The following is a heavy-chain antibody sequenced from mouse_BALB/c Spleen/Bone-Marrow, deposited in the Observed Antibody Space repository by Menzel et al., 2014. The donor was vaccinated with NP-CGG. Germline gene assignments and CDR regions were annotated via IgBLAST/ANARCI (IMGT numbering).Heavy chain of an antibody. J-gene: IGHJ3*01. D-gene: IGHD1-3*01. CDR2: IDPSDSET. Sequence: QVQLQQSGPQLVRPGASVKISCKASGYSFTSYWMHWVKQRPGQGLEWIGMIDPSDSETKLNQKFKDKATLTVGKSSSTAYLQLSSPTPEDSAVYYCARRDNAPFAYWGQGTLVTVSA. CDR1: GYSFTSYW. CDR3: ARRDNAPFAY. V-gene: IGHV1-59*01.